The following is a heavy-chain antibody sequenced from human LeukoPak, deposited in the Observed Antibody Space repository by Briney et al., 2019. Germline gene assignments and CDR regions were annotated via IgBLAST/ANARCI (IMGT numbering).Heavy chain of an antibody. V-gene: IGHV3-48*03. CDR3: ARTIEMATISYFDY. CDR1: GFTFSSYE. CDR2: ISSSGSTI. Sequence: GGSLRLSCAASGFTFSSYEMNWVRQAPGKGLEWVSYISSSGSTIYYAHSVKGRFTISRDNAKNSLYLQMNSLRAGDTAVYYCARTIEMATISYFDYWGQGTLVTVSS. J-gene: IGHJ4*02. D-gene: IGHD5-24*01.